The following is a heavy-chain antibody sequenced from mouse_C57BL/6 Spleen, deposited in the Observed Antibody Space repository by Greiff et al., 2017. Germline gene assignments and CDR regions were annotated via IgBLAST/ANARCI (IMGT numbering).Heavy chain of an antibody. V-gene: IGHV5-4*01. D-gene: IGHD1-1*02. J-gene: IGHJ4*01. CDR3: ARDGGRAMDY. Sequence: EVQVVESGGGLVKPGGSLKLSCAASGFTFSSYAMSWVRQTPEKRLEWVATISDGGSYTYYPDNVKGRFTISRDNAKNNLYLQMSHLKSEDTAMYYCARDGGRAMDYWGQGTSVTVSS. CDR2: ISDGGSYT. CDR1: GFTFSSYA.